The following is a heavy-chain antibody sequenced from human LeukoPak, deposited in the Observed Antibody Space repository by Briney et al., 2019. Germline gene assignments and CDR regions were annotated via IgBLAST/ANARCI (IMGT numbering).Heavy chain of an antibody. V-gene: IGHV3-48*01. CDR3: ARGPAVADYYEHYYMDV. Sequence: PGGSLRLSCAASRFTFRDYSMNWVRQAPGKGLGGVSYISTSSSTIYYVDSVKGRFTISRDNAKNSLYLQMNSLRAEDTAVYYCARGPAVADYYEHYYMDVWGKGATVTVSS. CDR1: RFTFRDYS. CDR2: ISTSSSTI. J-gene: IGHJ6*03. D-gene: IGHD6-19*01.